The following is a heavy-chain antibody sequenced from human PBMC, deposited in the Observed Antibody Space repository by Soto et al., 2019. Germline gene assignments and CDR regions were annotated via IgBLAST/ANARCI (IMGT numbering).Heavy chain of an antibody. V-gene: IGHV4-34*01. Sequence: QVQLQQWGAGLLKPSETLSLTCAVYGGSFSGYYWSWIRQPPGKGLEWIGEINHSGSTNYNPSLKSRVTISVVTSKNQFSLKLSSVTAADTAVYYCAVAVAGTLLWFDPWGQGTLITVSS. CDR2: INHSGST. CDR3: AVAVAGTLLWFDP. CDR1: GGSFSGYY. J-gene: IGHJ5*02. D-gene: IGHD6-13*01.